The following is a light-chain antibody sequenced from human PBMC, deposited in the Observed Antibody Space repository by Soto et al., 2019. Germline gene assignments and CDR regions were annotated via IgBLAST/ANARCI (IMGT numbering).Light chain of an antibody. CDR3: QQYYNYST. Sequence: DIQMTQSPSTLPASVGDRVTITCLASQTISSWLAWYQQKPGKAPDLLIYDASRLAGGVPSRFSGSESGTELTLPIGNLQPDDFATYFCQQYYNYSTFGQGTKVEVK. CDR1: QTISSW. V-gene: IGKV1-5*01. J-gene: IGKJ1*01. CDR2: DAS.